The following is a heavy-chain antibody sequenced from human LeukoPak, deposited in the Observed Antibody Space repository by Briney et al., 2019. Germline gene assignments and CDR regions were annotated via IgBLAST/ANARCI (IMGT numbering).Heavy chain of an antibody. CDR3: PREHGGAGY. V-gene: IGHV4-30-4*08. CDR2: IYYSGST. Sequence: SQTLSLTCTVSGGSISSGGYYWSWIRQHAGKGLEWIGYIYYSGSTYHNPSLKSRVTISVDTSKNQFSLKLSSVTAADTAVYYCPREHGGAGYWGQGTLVTVSS. CDR1: GGSISSGGYY. J-gene: IGHJ4*02. D-gene: IGHD4-23*01.